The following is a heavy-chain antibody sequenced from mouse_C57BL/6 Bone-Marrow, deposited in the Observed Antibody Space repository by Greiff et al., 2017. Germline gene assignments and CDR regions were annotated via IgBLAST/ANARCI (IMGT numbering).Heavy chain of an antibody. CDR2: IYPGDGDT. CDR1: GYAFSSYW. CDR3: ARVTRVEFDY. Sequence: VQLQQPGAELVKPGASVKISCKASGYAFSSYWMNWVKQRPGKGLEWIGQIYPGDGDTNYNGKFKGKATLTADKSSSTAYMQLSSLTSEYSAVYFCARVTRVEFDYWGQGTTLTVSS. V-gene: IGHV1-80*01. J-gene: IGHJ2*01. D-gene: IGHD1-1*01.